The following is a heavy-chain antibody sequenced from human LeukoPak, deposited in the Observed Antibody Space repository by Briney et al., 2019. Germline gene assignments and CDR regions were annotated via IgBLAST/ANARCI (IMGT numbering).Heavy chain of an antibody. J-gene: IGHJ4*02. Sequence: GGSLRLSCAASGFTFSSYAMIWVRQAPGKGLEWVSAISGSGGSTYYADSVKGRFTISRDNSKNTLYRQMNSLTAEDTAVYSCAKYRNYPRFDYWGQGTLVTVSS. CDR3: AKYRNYPRFDY. CDR2: ISGSGGST. V-gene: IGHV3-23*01. CDR1: GFTFSSYA. D-gene: IGHD4-11*01.